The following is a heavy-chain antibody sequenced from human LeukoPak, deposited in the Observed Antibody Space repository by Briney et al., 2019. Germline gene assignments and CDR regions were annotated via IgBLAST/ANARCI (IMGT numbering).Heavy chain of an antibody. CDR2: IYYSGST. J-gene: IGHJ4*02. CDR3: ARNRLQDWGLGGYFDY. Sequence: PSETLSLTCTVSGDSINNGDYYWGWIRQPPGKGLEWIGSIYYSGSTYYNPSLKSRVTISVDTSKNQFSLKLSSVTAADTAVYYCARNRLQDWGLGGYFDYWGQGTLVTVSS. V-gene: IGHV4-39*01. CDR1: GDSINNGDYY. D-gene: IGHD3/OR15-3a*01.